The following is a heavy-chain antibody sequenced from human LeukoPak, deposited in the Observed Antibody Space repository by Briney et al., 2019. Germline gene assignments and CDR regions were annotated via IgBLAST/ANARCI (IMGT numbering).Heavy chain of an antibody. Sequence: GGSLRLSCAASGFTFSSYGMHWVRQAPGKGLEWVAVISYDGSNKYYADSVKGRFTISRDNSKNTLYLQMNSLRAEDTAVYYCAKDPNWGRFDYWGQGTLVTVSS. J-gene: IGHJ4*02. V-gene: IGHV3-30*18. D-gene: IGHD7-27*01. CDR2: ISYDGSNK. CDR3: AKDPNWGRFDY. CDR1: GFTFSSYG.